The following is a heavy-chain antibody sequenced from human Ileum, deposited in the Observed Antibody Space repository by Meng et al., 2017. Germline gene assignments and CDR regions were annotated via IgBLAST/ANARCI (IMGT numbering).Heavy chain of an antibody. CDR3: ATCIRGRPWFDP. CDR1: GVSIHSHSYF. J-gene: IGHJ5*02. V-gene: IGHV4-39*07. Sequence: ESGPALVKPSELLSLTVTGSGVSIHSHSYFWGGIRQPPGKGLEWIGGFYYSGSTYYKSSLKSRVTISGDTSKNQFSLKLSSVTAADTAVYYCATCIRGRPWFDPWGQGTLVTVS. CDR2: FYYSGST. D-gene: IGHD1-14*01.